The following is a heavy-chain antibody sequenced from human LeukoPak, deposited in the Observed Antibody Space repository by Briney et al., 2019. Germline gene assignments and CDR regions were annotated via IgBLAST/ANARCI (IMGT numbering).Heavy chain of an antibody. V-gene: IGHV5-51*01. CDR1: GYRFTNYW. D-gene: IGHD2-2*02. CDR2: IYPGDSDA. CDR3: AIGGDSSTSCYRCFDF. J-gene: IGHJ4*02. Sequence: GGSLKSSCKGSGYRFTNYWIGWVRQMPGKGLEWMGLIYPGDSDARYSPSFQGQVTISADKSITTAYLQWSSLKASDTAMYYCAIGGDSSTSCYRCFDFWGQGTLVTVSS.